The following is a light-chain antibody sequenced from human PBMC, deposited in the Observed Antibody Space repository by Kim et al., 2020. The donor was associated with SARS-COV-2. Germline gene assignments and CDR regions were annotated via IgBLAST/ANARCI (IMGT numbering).Light chain of an antibody. CDR3: QQYNSYPYT. CDR1: QSISSW. CDR2: KAS. J-gene: IGKJ2*01. V-gene: IGKV1-5*03. Sequence: DIQMTQSPSTLSASVGDRVTITSRASQSISSWLAWYQQKPGKAAKLLIYKASSLESGVPSRFSGSGSGTEFTLTISSLQPDDFATYYCQQYNSYPYTFGQGTKLEI.